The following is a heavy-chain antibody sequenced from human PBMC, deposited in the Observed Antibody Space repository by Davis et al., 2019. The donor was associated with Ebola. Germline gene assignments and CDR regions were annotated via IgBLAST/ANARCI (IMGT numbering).Heavy chain of an antibody. Sequence: PGGSLRLSCAASGFTFSYYDMQWVRQAAGKGLEWVSGIGTIGGDTHYADSVKGRFTISRDDAKNSLYLQMDSLRAGDMAIYYCARANSGCTGGGCFSGHWFDPWGQGTLVTVSS. J-gene: IGHJ5*02. V-gene: IGHV3-13*01. CDR3: ARANSGCTGGGCFSGHWFDP. CDR2: IGTIGGDT. CDR1: GFTFSYYD. D-gene: IGHD2-15*01.